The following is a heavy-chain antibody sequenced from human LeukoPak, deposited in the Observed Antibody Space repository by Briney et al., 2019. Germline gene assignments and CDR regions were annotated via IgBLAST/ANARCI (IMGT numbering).Heavy chain of an antibody. CDR1: GFSLSTGGMG. J-gene: IGHJ4*02. CDR3: AHRPRRRFLEWSLPAHFDY. V-gene: IGHV2-5*02. CDR2: IFWDDNE. D-gene: IGHD3-3*01. Sequence: ESGPTLVKPTQTLTLTCTFSGFSLSTGGMGVGRIRQPPGKALEWLAFIFWDDNEHYSPSLKNRLTITKDTSKNQVILTMTNMDPVDTATYYCAHRPRRRFLEWSLPAHFDYWGQGTLVTVSS.